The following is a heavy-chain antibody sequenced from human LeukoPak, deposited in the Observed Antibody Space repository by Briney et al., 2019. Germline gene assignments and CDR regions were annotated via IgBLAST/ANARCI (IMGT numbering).Heavy chain of an antibody. CDR1: GGSISSYY. D-gene: IGHD3-9*01. V-gene: IGHV4-59*01. Sequence: SETLSLTCTVSGGSISSYYWSWIRQPPGKGLEWIGYIYYSGSTNYNPSLKSRVTISVDTSKNQFSLKLSSVTAADTAVYYCATPTGLAVGDDAFDIRGQGTMVTVSS. CDR3: ATPTGLAVGDDAFDI. CDR2: IYYSGST. J-gene: IGHJ3*02.